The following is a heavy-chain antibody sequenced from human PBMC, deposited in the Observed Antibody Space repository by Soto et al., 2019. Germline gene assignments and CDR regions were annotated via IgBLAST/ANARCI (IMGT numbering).Heavy chain of an antibody. Sequence: QITLTESGPTLVKPTQTLTLTCTFPGISLTNSAVGVSWIRQPPGNALEWLAVIYWDDAKHFSPSQNSRLTTAEDTSNTLVVLTMTSMNTVDTATDFCALMDFDLYGMDVWGQGTTVIVSS. J-gene: IGHJ6*02. CDR2: IYWDDAK. CDR1: GISLTNSAVG. D-gene: IGHD3-9*01. CDR3: ALMDFDLYGMDV. V-gene: IGHV2-5*02.